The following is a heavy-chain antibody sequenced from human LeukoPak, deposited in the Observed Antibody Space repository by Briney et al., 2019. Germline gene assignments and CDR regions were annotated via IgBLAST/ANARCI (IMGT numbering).Heavy chain of an antibody. D-gene: IGHD3-3*01. CDR2: MYYSGST. Sequence: SETLSLTCTVSGGSISGYYWSWIRQPPGRGLEWIGYMYYSGSTNYNPSLKSRVTMSVDTSKNQFSLKLSSVTAADTAVYYCARESEWSGFFVYWGQGTLVTVSS. CDR3: ARESEWSGFFVY. CDR1: GGSISGYY. J-gene: IGHJ4*02. V-gene: IGHV4-59*01.